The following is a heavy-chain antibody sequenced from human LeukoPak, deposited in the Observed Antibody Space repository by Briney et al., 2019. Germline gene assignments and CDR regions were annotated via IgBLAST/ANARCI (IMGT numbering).Heavy chain of an antibody. D-gene: IGHD2-15*01. Sequence: SETLSLTCTVSGASISSDYWSWIRQFAGKGLEWIGRIYSSGSTNYNPSLNGRVTLSLDTTKNQFSLNLHSVTAADTAVYYCVRDPGTCSGGSCYYYFDYWSQGTLVTVSS. V-gene: IGHV4-4*07. CDR3: VRDPGTCSGGSCYYYFDY. J-gene: IGHJ4*02. CDR2: IYSSGST. CDR1: GASISSDY.